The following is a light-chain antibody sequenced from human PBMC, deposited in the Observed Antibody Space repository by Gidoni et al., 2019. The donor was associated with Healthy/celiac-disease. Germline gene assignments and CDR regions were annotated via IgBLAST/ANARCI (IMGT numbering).Light chain of an antibody. Sequence: IQLTKSPSTLSASVGDRVTITCRASQSISSWLAWYQQKPGKAPKLLIYKASSLESGVPSRFSGSGSGTEFTLTISSLQPDDFATYYCQQYNSYSQTFGQGTKVEIK. CDR2: KAS. CDR3: QQYNSYSQT. V-gene: IGKV1-5*03. J-gene: IGKJ1*01. CDR1: QSISSW.